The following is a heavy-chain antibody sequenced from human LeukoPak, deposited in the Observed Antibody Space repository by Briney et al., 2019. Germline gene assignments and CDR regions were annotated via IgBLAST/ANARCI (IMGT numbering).Heavy chain of an antibody. V-gene: IGHV4-31*03. CDR2: IYYSGTT. D-gene: IGHD2-15*01. Sequence: SETLSLTCTVSGGSISSDGYYWTWLRQHPGKGLEWIGYIYYSGTTYYNPSLESRVTLSVDTSKNQFSLRLSSVTAADTAVYYCARYRDSGGRLAFDIWGQGTMATVSS. J-gene: IGHJ3*02. CDR3: ARYRDSGGRLAFDI. CDR1: GGSISSDGYY.